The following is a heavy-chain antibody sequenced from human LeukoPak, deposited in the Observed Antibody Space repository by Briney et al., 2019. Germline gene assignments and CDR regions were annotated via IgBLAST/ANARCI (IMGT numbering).Heavy chain of an antibody. CDR1: GGSISSYY. D-gene: IGHD3-22*01. CDR2: IYYSGST. CDR3: ARVGYYYDSSGYYAAGRTFDY. Sequence: SETLSLTCTVSGGSISSYYWSWIRQPPGKGLEWIGYIYYSGSTNYNPSLKSRVTISVDTSKNQFSLKLSSVTAADTAVYYCARVGYYYDSSGYYAAGRTFDYWGQGTLVTVSS. J-gene: IGHJ4*02. V-gene: IGHV4-59*12.